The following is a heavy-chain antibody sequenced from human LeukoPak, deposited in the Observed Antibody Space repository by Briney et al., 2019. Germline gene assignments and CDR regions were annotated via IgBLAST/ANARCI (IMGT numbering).Heavy chain of an antibody. CDR3: ARGTYDYVWGSYRRIDY. J-gene: IGHJ4*02. V-gene: IGHV1-69*05. CDR2: IIPIFGTA. CDR1: GGTFSSYA. D-gene: IGHD3-16*02. Sequence: ASVKVSCKASGGTFSSYAISWVRQAPGQGLEWMGGIIPIFGTANYAQKFQGRVTITTDESTSTAYMELSSLRSEDMAVYYCARGTYDYVWGSYRRIDYWGQGTLVTVSS.